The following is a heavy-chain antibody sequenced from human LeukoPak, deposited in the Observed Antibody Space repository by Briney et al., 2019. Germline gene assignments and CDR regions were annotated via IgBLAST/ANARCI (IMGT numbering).Heavy chain of an antibody. CDR1: GGSVSSSLFF. J-gene: IGHJ5*02. V-gene: IGHV4-39*01. CDR3: ARRAGSSLIHWFDP. D-gene: IGHD1-26*01. Sequence: SETLSLTCSVSGGSVSSSLFFWAWFRQPPGKGLEWIGSIYYSGTTYYNPSLESRVTVSLDTSKNYFSLRLNSVIASDTAVYYCARRAGSSLIHWFDPWGQGILVTVSS. CDR2: IYYSGTT.